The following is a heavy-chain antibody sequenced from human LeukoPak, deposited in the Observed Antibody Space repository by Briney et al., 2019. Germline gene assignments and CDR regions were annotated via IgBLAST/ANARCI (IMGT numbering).Heavy chain of an antibody. CDR1: GFTFDDYA. Sequence: GGSLRLSCAASGFTFDDYAMSWVRQAPGKGLEWGSGINWNGGGTGYADSVKGRFTISRDKAKNSLYLQMSSLRAEDTAFYYCARGTTGELDDFDYWGQGILVTVSS. CDR2: INWNGGGT. J-gene: IGHJ4*02. D-gene: IGHD1-26*01. CDR3: ARGTTGELDDFDY. V-gene: IGHV3-20*04.